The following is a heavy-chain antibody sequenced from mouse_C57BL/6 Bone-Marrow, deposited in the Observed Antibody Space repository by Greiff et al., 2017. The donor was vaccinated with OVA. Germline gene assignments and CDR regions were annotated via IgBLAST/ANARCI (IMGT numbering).Heavy chain of an antibody. CDR1: GYTFISYW. CDR2: IYPGSGST. Sequence: QVQLQQSGPELVKPGASVKMSCKASGYTFISYWITWVKQRPGQGLEWIGDIYPGSGSTNYNEKFKSKATLTVDTSSSTAYMQLSSLTSEDSAVYYCARGSHYAYFDYWGQGTTLTVSS. CDR3: ARGSHYAYFDY. D-gene: IGHD2-5*01. J-gene: IGHJ2*01. V-gene: IGHV1-55*01.